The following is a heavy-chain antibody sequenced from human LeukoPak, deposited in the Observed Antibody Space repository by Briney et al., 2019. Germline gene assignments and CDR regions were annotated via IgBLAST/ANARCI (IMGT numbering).Heavy chain of an antibody. CDR2: IIPIFGTA. D-gene: IGHD3-3*01. CDR1: AGTFSSYA. V-gene: IGHV1-69*13. J-gene: IGHJ6*03. Sequence: SVKVSCKASAGTFSSYAISWVRQAPGQGLEWMGGIIPIFGTANLAQKLRGRVTITGDESTSTAYMELSSLRSEDTAVYYCARTVLRFLEWLTYMDVWGKGTTVTVSS. CDR3: ARTVLRFLEWLTYMDV.